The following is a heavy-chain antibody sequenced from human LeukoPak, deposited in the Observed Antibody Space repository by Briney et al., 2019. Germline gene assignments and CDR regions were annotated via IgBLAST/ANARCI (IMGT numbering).Heavy chain of an antibody. CDR1: GYTFTTYG. CDR3: ARDSGERGSGSYLIAY. J-gene: IGHJ4*02. V-gene: IGHV1-18*01. CDR2: ISAYNDNT. D-gene: IGHD3-10*01. Sequence: ASVKVSCKASGYTFTTYGISWVRQAPGQGLEWMGWISAYNDNTNYAQKFQDRVTLTTDTSTSTAYMELRSLRSDDTAVYYCARDSGERGSGSYLIAYWGQGTLVTVSS.